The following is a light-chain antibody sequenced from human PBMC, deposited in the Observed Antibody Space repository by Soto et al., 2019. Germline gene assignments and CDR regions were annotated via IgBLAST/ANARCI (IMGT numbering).Light chain of an antibody. J-gene: IGLJ2*01. Sequence: QSALTQPRSVSGSPGQSVTISCTGTSRDVGGYNYVSWYQQHPGKAPKLMIYDVSKRPSGVPDRFSGSKSGNTASLTISGLQAEDEADYYCCSYAASYTWVFGGGTKVTVL. CDR1: SRDVGGYNY. CDR2: DVS. V-gene: IGLV2-11*01. CDR3: CSYAASYTWV.